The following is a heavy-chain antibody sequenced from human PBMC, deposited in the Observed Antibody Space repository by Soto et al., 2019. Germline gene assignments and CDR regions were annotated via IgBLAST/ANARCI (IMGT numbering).Heavy chain of an antibody. CDR1: GGTFTSFG. V-gene: IGHV1-69*01. J-gene: IGHJ4*02. D-gene: IGHD5-12*01. CDR3: ATYGPLMSGYDSPLDY. CDR2: IIPIFATA. Sequence: QVQLVQSGAEVKRPGSSVKVSCKASGGTFTSFGISWVRQAPGPGLEWVGGIIPIFATANYAQKFLGRVAITADESTSTAYMDLTSLRSDDTAVFYCATYGPLMSGYDSPLDYWGQGTLVTVSS.